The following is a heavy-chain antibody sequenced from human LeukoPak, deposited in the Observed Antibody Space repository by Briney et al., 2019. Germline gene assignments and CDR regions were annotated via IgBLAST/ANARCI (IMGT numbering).Heavy chain of an antibody. J-gene: IGHJ1*01. CDR2: IKQDGSEE. CDR3: ATLDSTKSVF. Sequence: QPGGSLILTCLASEFRFGRDWISWVRQAPGKGLEWVACIKQDGSEEYYVGSVRGRFTVSVDNGKNSLYLQMNSLRAEDTARYYCATLDSTKSVFWGRGTAVTVSS. V-gene: IGHV3-7*01. D-gene: IGHD2-2*01. CDR1: EFRFGRDW.